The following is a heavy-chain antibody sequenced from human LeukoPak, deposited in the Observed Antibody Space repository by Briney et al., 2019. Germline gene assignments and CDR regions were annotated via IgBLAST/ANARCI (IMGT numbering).Heavy chain of an antibody. V-gene: IGHV3-9*01. J-gene: IGHJ3*02. Sequence: PGRSLRLSCAASGFTFDDYAMHWVRQAPGKGLEWVSGISWNSGSIGYADSVKGRFTISRDNAKNSLYLQMNGLRAKDTAVYYCLTIVETTFDAFDIWGQGTMVTVSS. CDR2: ISWNSGSI. CDR1: GFTFDDYA. CDR3: LTIVETTFDAFDI. D-gene: IGHD2/OR15-2a*01.